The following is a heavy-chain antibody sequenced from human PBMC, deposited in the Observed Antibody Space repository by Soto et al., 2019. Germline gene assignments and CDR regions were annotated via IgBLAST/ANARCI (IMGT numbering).Heavy chain of an antibody. D-gene: IGHD2-15*01. CDR1: SESSSRWRQY. J-gene: IGHJ4*02. Sequence: PFETRSLDRPVASESSSRWRQYLEWIRQGPGKGLEWIGSIYYSGSTYYNPSLKSRVTISVDTSKNQFSLKLSSVTAADTSVYYCETGSVVAATLFDYWGQGTLVTVSS. CDR3: ETGSVVAATLFDY. CDR2: IYYSGST. V-gene: IGHV4-39*07.